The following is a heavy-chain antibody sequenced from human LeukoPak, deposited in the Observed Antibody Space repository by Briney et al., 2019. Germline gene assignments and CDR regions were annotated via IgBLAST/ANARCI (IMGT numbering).Heavy chain of an antibody. CDR1: GGTFCSYA. J-gene: IGHJ4*02. Sequence: SVKVSCKASGGTFCSYAISWVRQAPGQGLEWLGGIIPIFGTANCAQKFQGRVTITADESTSTAYMELSSLRSEYTAEYYCARDHGQFENIFDYWGQGTLVTVSS. V-gene: IGHV1-69*13. D-gene: IGHD2/OR15-2a*01. CDR2: IIPIFGTA. CDR3: ARDHGQFENIFDY.